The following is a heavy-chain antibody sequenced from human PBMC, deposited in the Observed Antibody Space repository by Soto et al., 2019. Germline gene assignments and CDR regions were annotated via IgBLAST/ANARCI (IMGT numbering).Heavy chain of an antibody. CDR1: GFTFNNYA. D-gene: IGHD3-3*01. Sequence: PGGSLRLSCAASGFTFNNYAMNWVRQAPGKGLEWVSGMSGSGDSTSYADSVKGRFTISRDNSKNTLYLQMNSLRAEDTAVYYCARSGWDWLLYHHNWFDPWGQGALVTGSS. CDR3: ARSGWDWLLYHHNWFDP. CDR2: MSGSGDST. V-gene: IGHV3-23*01. J-gene: IGHJ5*02.